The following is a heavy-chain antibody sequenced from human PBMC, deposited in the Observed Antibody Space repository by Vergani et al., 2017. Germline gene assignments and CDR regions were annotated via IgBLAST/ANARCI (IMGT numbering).Heavy chain of an antibody. V-gene: IGHV3-21*01. CDR2: ISSSSSYI. Sequence: EVQLVESGGGLVQPGGSLRLSCAASGFTFSSCSMNWVRQAPGKGLEWVSSISSSSSYIYYADSVKGRFTISRDNAKNSLYLQMNSLRAEDTAVYYCARDLFYYDSSGYYSGFFDYWGQGTLVTVSS. CDR3: ARDLFYYDSSGYYSGFFDY. J-gene: IGHJ4*02. D-gene: IGHD3-22*01. CDR1: GFTFSSCS.